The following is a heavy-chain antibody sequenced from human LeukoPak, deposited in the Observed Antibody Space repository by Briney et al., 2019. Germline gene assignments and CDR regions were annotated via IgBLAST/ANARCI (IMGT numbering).Heavy chain of an antibody. J-gene: IGHJ3*02. CDR1: GYSISSGDY. CDR3: ARNLTVPRHDAFDI. CDR2: IYHSGST. Sequence: SSETLSLTCAVSGYSISSGDYWGWIRQPPGKGQEWIGSIYHSGSTYYNPSLKSRVTISVDTSKNQFSLKLSSVTAADTAVYYCARNLTVPRHDAFDIWGQGTMVTVSS. D-gene: IGHD6-6*01. V-gene: IGHV4-38-2*01.